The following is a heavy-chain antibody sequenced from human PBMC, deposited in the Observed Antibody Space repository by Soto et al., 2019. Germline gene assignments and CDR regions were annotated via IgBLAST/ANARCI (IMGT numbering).Heavy chain of an antibody. CDR3: ARDGGVAATLANYFDY. J-gene: IGHJ4*02. CDR1: GFTFNSYS. V-gene: IGHV3-21*01. D-gene: IGHD2-15*01. CDR2: MSRSSRYI. Sequence: EVQLVESGGGLVKPRGSLRLSCAASGFTFNSYSMNWVRQAPGKGLEWVSSMSRSSRYIYYADSVKGRFTISRDNAKNSVYLQMNSLRAEDTAVYYCARDGGVAATLANYFDYWGQGTLVTVSS.